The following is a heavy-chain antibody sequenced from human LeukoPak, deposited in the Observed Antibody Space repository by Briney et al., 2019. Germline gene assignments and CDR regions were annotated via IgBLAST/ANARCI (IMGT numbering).Heavy chain of an antibody. J-gene: IGHJ4*02. CDR2: IKQDGSEK. CDR3: ARGDCSSTSCRYGDY. Sequence: GGSLRLSCAASGFTFSTYAMIWVRQAPGKGLEWVANIKQDGSEKSYVDSVKGRFTISRDNAKNSLYLQMNSLRAEDTAVYYCARGDCSSTSCRYGDYWGQGTLVTVSS. D-gene: IGHD2-2*01. V-gene: IGHV3-7*01. CDR1: GFTFSTYA.